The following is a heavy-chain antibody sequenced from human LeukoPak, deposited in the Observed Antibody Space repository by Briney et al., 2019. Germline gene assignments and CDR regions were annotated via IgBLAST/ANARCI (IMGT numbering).Heavy chain of an antibody. CDR1: GGTFSSYA. J-gene: IGHJ4*02. V-gene: IGHV1-69*13. CDR2: IIPIFGTA. D-gene: IGHD5-24*01. CDR3: ASTPEVEMATIDY. Sequence: SVKVSCKASGGTFSSYAISWVRQAPGQGLEWMGGIIPIFGTANYAQKFQGRVTITADESTSTAYMELSSLRSEDTAVYYCASTPEVEMATIDYWGQGTLVTVSS.